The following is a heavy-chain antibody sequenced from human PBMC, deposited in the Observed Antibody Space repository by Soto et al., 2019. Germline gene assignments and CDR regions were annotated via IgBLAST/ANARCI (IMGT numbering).Heavy chain of an antibody. CDR3: AREGSGYNF. CDR1: GGTFSSFG. D-gene: IGHD5-12*01. CDR2: IIPVFGRP. V-gene: IGHV1-69*01. Sequence: QVQLVQSGAELKKPGSSVKVSCKASGGTFSSFGISWVRQAPGQGLEWMGGIIPVFGRPNYAQRFRGRLTITADASTNTCYMELIDLESEDTSLYYCAREGSGYNFWGQGTQVTVSS. J-gene: IGHJ1*01.